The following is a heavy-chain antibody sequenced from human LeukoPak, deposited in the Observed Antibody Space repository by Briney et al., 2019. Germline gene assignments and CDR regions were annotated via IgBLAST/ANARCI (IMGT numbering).Heavy chain of an antibody. D-gene: IGHD3-10*01. V-gene: IGHV1-8*01. CDR2: MNPNSGNT. CDR3: ARHITMVRGVPLDY. Sequence: ASVKVSCKASGYTFTSYDINWVRQATGQGLEWTGWMNPNSGNTGYAQKFQGRVTMTRNTSISTAYMELSSLRSEDTAVYYCARHITMVRGVPLDYWGQGTLVTVSS. J-gene: IGHJ4*02. CDR1: GYTFTSYD.